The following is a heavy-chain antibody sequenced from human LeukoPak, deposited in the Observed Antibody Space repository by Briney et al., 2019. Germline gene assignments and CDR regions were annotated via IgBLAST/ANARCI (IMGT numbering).Heavy chain of an antibody. V-gene: IGHV1-69*05. CDR2: IIPIFGTA. CDR3: ANSVVRGVIITAYYFDY. D-gene: IGHD3-10*01. Sequence: SVKVSCKASGGTFSSYAISWVRQAPGQGLEWVGGIIPIFGTANYAQKFQGRVTITTDESTSTAYMELSSLRSEDTAVYYCANSVVRGVIITAYYFDYWGQGTLVTVSS. J-gene: IGHJ4*02. CDR1: GGTFSSYA.